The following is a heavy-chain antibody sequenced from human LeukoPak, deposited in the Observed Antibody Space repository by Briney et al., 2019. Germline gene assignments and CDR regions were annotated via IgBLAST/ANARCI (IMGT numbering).Heavy chain of an antibody. CDR3: ARGAYSYGYLFDY. D-gene: IGHD5-18*01. V-gene: IGHV3-33*01. CDR2: IWYDGSNK. Sequence: GGSLRLSCAASGFTFSSYGMHWVRQAPGKGLEWVAVIWYDGSNKYYADSVKGRFTISRDNSKNTLYLQMNSLRAEDTAVYYCARGAYSYGYLFDYWGQGTLVTVSP. J-gene: IGHJ4*02. CDR1: GFTFSSYG.